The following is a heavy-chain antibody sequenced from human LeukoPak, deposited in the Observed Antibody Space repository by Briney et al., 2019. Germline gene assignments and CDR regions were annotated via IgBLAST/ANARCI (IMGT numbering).Heavy chain of an antibody. CDR2: ISSSSSTI. V-gene: IGHV3-48*04. CDR3: ARDGGGWSVSGGHFDY. CDR1: GFTFSSYS. D-gene: IGHD6-19*01. Sequence: PGGSLRLSCAASGFTFSSYSMNWVRQAPGKGLEWVSYISSSSSTIYYADSVKGRFTISRDNAKNSLYLQMNSLRAEDTAVYYCARDGGGWSVSGGHFDYWGQGTLVTVSS. J-gene: IGHJ4*02.